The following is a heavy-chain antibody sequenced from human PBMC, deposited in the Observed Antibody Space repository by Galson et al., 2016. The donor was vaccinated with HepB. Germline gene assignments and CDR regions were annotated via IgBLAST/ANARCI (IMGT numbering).Heavy chain of an antibody. CDR2: TYYRSTWYV. V-gene: IGHV6-1*01. D-gene: IGHD6-13*01. CDR3: ARDPPYSNSALDY. Sequence: CAISGDSVSSNGAAWNWIRHSPAGGPEWLGRTYYRSTWYVDYAESVKSRITINADTSKNQFSLQLDSVTPEDTAIYYCARDPPYSNSALDYWGQGTLVTVSS. CDR1: GDSVSSNGAA. J-gene: IGHJ4*02.